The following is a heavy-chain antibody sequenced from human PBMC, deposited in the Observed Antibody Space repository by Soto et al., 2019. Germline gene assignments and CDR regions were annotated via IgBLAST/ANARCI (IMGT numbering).Heavy chain of an antibody. CDR3: ARAGSGY. V-gene: IGHV4-59*01. CDR1: GCSISSYY. J-gene: IGHJ4*02. Sequence: PSETLSLTCTVSGCSISSYYWSWIRQPPGKGLEWIGYIYYSGSANYNPSLKSRVTISVDTSKNQFSLKPSSVTAADTAVYYCARAGSGYWGQGTLVTVSS. CDR2: IYYSGSA.